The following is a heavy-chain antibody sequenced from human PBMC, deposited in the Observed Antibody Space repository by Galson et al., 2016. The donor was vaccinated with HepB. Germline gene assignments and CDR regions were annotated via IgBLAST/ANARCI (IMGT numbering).Heavy chain of an antibody. CDR2: ISANSGNR. D-gene: IGHD3-22*01. CDR1: GYTFTSFG. V-gene: IGHV1-18*01. CDR3: ARDNYYDSSGFDY. J-gene: IGHJ4*02. Sequence: SVKVSCKASGYTFTSFGISWVRQAPGQGLEWMGWISANSGNRYYVEDLQGRVTMTTDTSTSTVYMELRSLRSDDTAVYYCARDNYYDSSGFDYWGQGTLVIVSS.